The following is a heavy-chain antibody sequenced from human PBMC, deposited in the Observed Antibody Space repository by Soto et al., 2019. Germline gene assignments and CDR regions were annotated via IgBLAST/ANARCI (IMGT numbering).Heavy chain of an antibody. CDR1: GGSFSGYY. V-gene: IGHV4-34*01. D-gene: IGHD2-2*01. CDR3: ARGPVVPAAIWSNAFDI. CDR2: INHSGST. J-gene: IGHJ3*02. Sequence: PSETLSLTCAVYGGSFSGYYWSWIRQPPGKGLEWIGEINHSGSTNYNPSLKSRVTISVDTSKNQFSLKLSSVTAADTAVYYCARGPVVPAAIWSNAFDIWGQGTMVTVSS.